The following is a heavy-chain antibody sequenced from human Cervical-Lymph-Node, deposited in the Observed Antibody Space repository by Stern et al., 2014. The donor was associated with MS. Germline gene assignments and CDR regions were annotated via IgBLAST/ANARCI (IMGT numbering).Heavy chain of an antibody. Sequence: VQLAESGAEVMKPGSSVKVSRKAFGGTFNSYALSQERQAPGQGLEWMGCIFPVFGTANYAQKYRGRVTITADKSTSTFYMELRSLRSEDTAVYYCASDIAVTGISPWGQGTLVTVSS. CDR2: IFPVFGTA. CDR1: GGTFNSYA. V-gene: IGHV1-69*06. J-gene: IGHJ5*02. CDR3: ASDIAVTGISP. D-gene: IGHD6-19*01.